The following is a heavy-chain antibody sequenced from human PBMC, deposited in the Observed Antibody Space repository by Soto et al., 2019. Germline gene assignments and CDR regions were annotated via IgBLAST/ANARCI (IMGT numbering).Heavy chain of an antibody. Sequence: QVQLVQSGAEVKKPGASVKVSCKASGYTFTNYGISWVRQAPGQGLEWMGWISAYNGNTKYAQKFQGRVTMTTATSTSRDYMELRSVRSDDTAVYYCARGVGSGSYYNQYNWFDPWGQGTLVTVSS. J-gene: IGHJ5*02. D-gene: IGHD3-10*01. V-gene: IGHV1-18*01. CDR2: ISAYNGNT. CDR3: ARGVGSGSYYNQYNWFDP. CDR1: GYTFTNYG.